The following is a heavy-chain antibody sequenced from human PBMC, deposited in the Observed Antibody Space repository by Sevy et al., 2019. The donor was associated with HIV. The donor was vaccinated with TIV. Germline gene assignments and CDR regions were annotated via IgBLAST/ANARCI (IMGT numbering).Heavy chain of an antibody. J-gene: IGHJ4*02. Sequence: GGSLRLSCVASGFTFSNYWMAWVRQAPGRGLEWVANIRQDEADRGYVDSVKGRFTTSRDNNKNSLYLQMDSLRAEDTGVYYCARDSGGALEYWGLGTLVTVSS. V-gene: IGHV3-7*01. CDR2: IRQDEADR. D-gene: IGHD1-26*01. CDR1: GFTFSNYW. CDR3: ARDSGGALEY.